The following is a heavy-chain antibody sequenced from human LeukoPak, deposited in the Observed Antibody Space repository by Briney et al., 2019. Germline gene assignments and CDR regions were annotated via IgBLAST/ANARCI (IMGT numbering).Heavy chain of an antibody. J-gene: IGHJ5*02. CDR2: IRYDGSNK. CDR3: ASLGRGAVAGTRGVWFDP. Sequence: PGGSLRLSCAASGFTFSSYGMHWVRQAPGKGLEWVAFIRYDGSNKYYADSVKGRFTISRDNAKNSLYLQMNSLRAEDTAVYYCASLGRGAVAGTRGVWFDPWGQGTLVTVSS. V-gene: IGHV3-30*02. CDR1: GFTFSSYG. D-gene: IGHD6-19*01.